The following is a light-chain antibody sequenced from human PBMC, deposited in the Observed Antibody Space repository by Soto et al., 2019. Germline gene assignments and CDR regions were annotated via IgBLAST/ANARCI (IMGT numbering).Light chain of an antibody. J-gene: IGLJ3*02. Sequence: QSVLTQPPSASGSPGQSVTISCTGTSSDVGAYNYVSWYQQHAGNAPKLVIYEVTKRPSGVPDRFSGSKSANTASLTVSGLQAEDEADYYCSSLAPSNTGVVGGGTKLTVL. CDR3: SSLAPSNTGV. CDR2: EVT. V-gene: IGLV2-8*01. CDR1: SSDVGAYNY.